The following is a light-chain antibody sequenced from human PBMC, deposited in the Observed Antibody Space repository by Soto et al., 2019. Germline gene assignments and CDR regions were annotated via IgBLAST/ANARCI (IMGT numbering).Light chain of an antibody. CDR3: QQYNSYS. CDR2: DAS. J-gene: IGKJ1*01. V-gene: IGKV1-5*01. Sequence: DIQMTQSPSTLSASVGDRVTITCRASQSISDSLAWYQQKPGKAPYLLISDASNLERGVPSRFSGSGSGTEFTLTISSLQPDDFATYYCQQYNSYSFGQGTKVDI. CDR1: QSISDS.